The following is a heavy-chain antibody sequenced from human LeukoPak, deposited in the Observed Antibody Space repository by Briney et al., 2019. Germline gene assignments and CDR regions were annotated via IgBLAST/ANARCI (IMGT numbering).Heavy chain of an antibody. D-gene: IGHD1-1*01. CDR3: ARRNWNDVYYYYGMDV. Sequence: ASVKVSCKASGYTFTRYGISWVRQAPGQGLEWMGWISAYNGNTNYAQKLQGRVTMTTDTSTSTAYMELRSLRSDDTAVYYCARRNWNDVYYYYGMDVWGQGTTVTVSS. CDR1: GYTFTRYG. J-gene: IGHJ6*02. CDR2: ISAYNGNT. V-gene: IGHV1-18*01.